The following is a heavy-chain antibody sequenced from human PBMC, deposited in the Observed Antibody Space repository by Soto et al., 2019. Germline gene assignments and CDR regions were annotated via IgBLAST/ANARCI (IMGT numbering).Heavy chain of an antibody. D-gene: IGHD3-10*01. CDR1: GYTFTSYD. J-gene: IGHJ6*02. V-gene: IGHV1-69*04. CDR3: ASCFSEMVRGVINAQRGGVGGMAV. CDR2: IIPILGIA. Sequence: ASVKVSCKASGYTFTSYDINWVRQATGQGLEWMGRIIPILGIANYAQKFQGRVTITADKSTSTAYMELSSLRSEDTAVYYCASCFSEMVRGVINAQRGGVGGMAVWGQGTTVTVSS.